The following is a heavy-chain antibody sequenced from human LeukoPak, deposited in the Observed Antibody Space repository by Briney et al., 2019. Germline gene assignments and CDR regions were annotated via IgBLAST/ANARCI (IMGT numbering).Heavy chain of an antibody. CDR2: IIPIFGTA. CDR3: AVAARPSYYYYYMDV. CDR1: GGIFSSYT. J-gene: IGHJ6*03. D-gene: IGHD6-6*01. V-gene: IGHV1-69*06. Sequence: SVKVSCKASGGIFSSYTISWVRQAPGQGLEWMGGIIPIFGTANYAQKFQGRVTITADKSTSTAYMELSSLRSEDTAVYYCAVAARPSYYYYYMDVWGKGTTVTVSS.